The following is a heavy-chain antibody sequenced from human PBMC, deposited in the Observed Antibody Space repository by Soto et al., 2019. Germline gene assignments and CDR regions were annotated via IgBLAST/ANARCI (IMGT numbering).Heavy chain of an antibody. J-gene: IGHJ5*02. V-gene: IGHV3-74*01. Sequence: GGSLRLSCAASRFTFSSYWMHWVRQAPGKGLVWVSRINSDGSGTSYADSVKGRFTISRDNAKNTLYLQMNSLRAEDTAVYYCARLRRQQLVRGLENWFDPWGQGTLVTVSS. CDR3: ARLRRQQLVRGLENWFDP. CDR2: INSDGSGT. CDR1: RFTFSSYW. D-gene: IGHD6-13*01.